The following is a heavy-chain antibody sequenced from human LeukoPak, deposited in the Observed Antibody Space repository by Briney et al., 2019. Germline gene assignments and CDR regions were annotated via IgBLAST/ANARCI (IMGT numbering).Heavy chain of an antibody. CDR2: IKSKTDGGTT. V-gene: IGHV3-15*01. D-gene: IGHD4-17*01. J-gene: IGHJ4*02. Sequence: GGSLRLSCAASGFTFSNAWMSWVRQAPGKGLEWVGRIKSKTDGGTTDYAAPVKGRFTISRDDSKNTLYLQMNSLKTEDTAVYYCTTDENLYDYGDSRGYWGQGTLVTVSS. CDR3: TTDENLYDYGDSRGY. CDR1: GFTFSNAW.